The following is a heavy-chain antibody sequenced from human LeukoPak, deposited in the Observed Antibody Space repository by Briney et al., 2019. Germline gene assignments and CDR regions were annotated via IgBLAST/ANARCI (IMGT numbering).Heavy chain of an antibody. CDR1: GDSIGRGSYY. V-gene: IGHV4-61*02. CDR3: ARHIASSRFGAFDI. Sequence: PSQTLSLTCAVSGDSIGRGSYYWGWIRQPAGKAPEWIGRIFNTGSTSYNPSLKSRVTISVDTSKNQFSLNLRSVTAADTAVYYCARHIASSRFGAFDIWGQGTMVTVSS. CDR2: IFNTGST. D-gene: IGHD3-16*01. J-gene: IGHJ3*02.